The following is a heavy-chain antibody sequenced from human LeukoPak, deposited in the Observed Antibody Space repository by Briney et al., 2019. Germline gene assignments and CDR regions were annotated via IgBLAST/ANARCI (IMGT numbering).Heavy chain of an antibody. CDR3: ARPIREIVVGDAFDI. D-gene: IGHD1-26*01. Sequence: SETLSLTCTVSGGSISTYYWTWIRQPPGKGLEWIGYISYSGSTYYNPSLKSRVTISVDTSKNQFSLKLSSVTAADTAVYYCARPIREIVVGDAFDIWGQGTLVTVSS. J-gene: IGHJ3*02. CDR1: GGSISTYY. CDR2: ISYSGST. V-gene: IGHV4-59*04.